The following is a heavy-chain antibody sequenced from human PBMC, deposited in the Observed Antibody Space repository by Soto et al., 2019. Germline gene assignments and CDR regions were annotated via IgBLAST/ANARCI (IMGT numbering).Heavy chain of an antibody. Sequence: GASVKVSCKASGYTFTSYAMHWVRQAPGQGLEWMAGIIPIFGTANYAQKFQGRVTITADKSTSTAYMELSSLRSEDKAVYYCATDTPVVAAPKNHNNWFDPWGQGTLVTVSS. D-gene: IGHD2-15*01. CDR3: ATDTPVVAAPKNHNNWFDP. CDR1: GYTFTSYA. V-gene: IGHV1-69*06. CDR2: IIPIFGTA. J-gene: IGHJ5*02.